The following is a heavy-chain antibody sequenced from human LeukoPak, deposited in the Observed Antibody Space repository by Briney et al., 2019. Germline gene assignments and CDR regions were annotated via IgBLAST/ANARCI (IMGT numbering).Heavy chain of an antibody. CDR3: AREFYYNDTGYIDY. Sequence: SQTLSLTCTVSGGSISSGGYYWSWIRQHPGKGLEWIGYIYYSGSINYNPSLKSRVTISVDTSKNQFSLKLSSVTAADTAVYYCAREFYYNDTGYIDYWGQGTLVTVSS. V-gene: IGHV4-31*03. J-gene: IGHJ4*02. D-gene: IGHD3-22*01. CDR2: IYYSGSI. CDR1: GGSISSGGYY.